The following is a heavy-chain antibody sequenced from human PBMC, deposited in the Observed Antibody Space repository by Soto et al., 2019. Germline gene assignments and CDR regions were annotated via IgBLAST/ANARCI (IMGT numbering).Heavy chain of an antibody. V-gene: IGHV3-64*01. D-gene: IGHD6-13*01. J-gene: IGHJ6*03. CDR2: ISNNGAHT. CDR1: GFTFSNYE. Sequence: EAQLVESGGGLVQPGGSLRLSWAASGFTFSNYEMHWVRQAPWKGLAYVSGISNNGAHTDYAKSVKGRFTISRDNSENTLYLQMGSLRAEDMALYYCARRGYGSRWPNVDMDVWGKGPTVTVSS. CDR3: ARRGYGSRWPNVDMDV.